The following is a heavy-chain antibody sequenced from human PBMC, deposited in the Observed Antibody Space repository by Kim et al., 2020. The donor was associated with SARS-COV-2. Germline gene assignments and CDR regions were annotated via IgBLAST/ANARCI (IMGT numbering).Heavy chain of an antibody. V-gene: IGHV3-33*01. J-gene: IGHJ6*02. Sequence: HANSVKGRFTISRDNSKNTLYLQMNSLRAEDTAVYYCARVASYYYGMDVWGQGTTVTVSS. CDR3: ARVASYYYGMDV.